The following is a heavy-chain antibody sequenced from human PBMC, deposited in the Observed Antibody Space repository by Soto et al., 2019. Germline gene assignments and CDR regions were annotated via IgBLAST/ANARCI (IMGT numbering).Heavy chain of an antibody. CDR3: ASQYYYDSSGYYDAFDI. CDR1: GYTFTSYG. V-gene: IGHV1-18*01. Sequence: ASVKVSCKASGYTFTSYGISWVRQAPGQGLEWMGWISAYNGNTNYAQKLQGRVTMTTDTSTSTAYMELRSLRSDDTAVYYCASQYYYDSSGYYDAFDIWGQGTMVTVSS. CDR2: ISAYNGNT. J-gene: IGHJ3*02. D-gene: IGHD3-22*01.